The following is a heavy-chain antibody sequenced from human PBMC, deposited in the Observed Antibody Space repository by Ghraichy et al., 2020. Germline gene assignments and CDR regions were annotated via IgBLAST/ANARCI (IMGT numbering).Heavy chain of an antibody. CDR2: ISYDGSNK. D-gene: IGHD4-17*01. V-gene: IGHV3-30*18. Sequence: GGSLRLSCAASGFTFSCYGMHWVRQAPGKGLEWVAVISYDGSNKYYADSVKGRFTISRDNSKNTLYLQMNSLRAEDTAVYYCAKDLDHDYGDYVGYWGQGTLVTVSS. CDR3: AKDLDHDYGDYVGY. CDR1: GFTFSCYG. J-gene: IGHJ4*02.